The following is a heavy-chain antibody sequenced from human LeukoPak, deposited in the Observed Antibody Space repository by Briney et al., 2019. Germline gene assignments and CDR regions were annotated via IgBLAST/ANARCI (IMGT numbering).Heavy chain of an antibody. Sequence: ASVKVSCKTPGYTFNAYSMHWVRQAPGQGLEWMGWINPNSGGSNYAQKLQGRVTMTSDTSINTAYMELSRLISADTAVYYCAGDGYNSRRFFDYWGQGTLVTVSS. CDR1: GYTFNAYS. CDR2: INPNSGGS. J-gene: IGHJ4*02. D-gene: IGHD5-24*01. V-gene: IGHV1-2*02. CDR3: AGDGYNSRRFFDY.